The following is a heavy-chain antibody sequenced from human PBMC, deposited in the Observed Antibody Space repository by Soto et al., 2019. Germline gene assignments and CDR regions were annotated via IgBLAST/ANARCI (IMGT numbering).Heavy chain of an antibody. D-gene: IGHD6-19*01. CDR3: AHRRVRDSSGENFDS. J-gene: IGHJ4*02. CDR1: GFSLNTNAVG. V-gene: IGHV2-5*02. Sequence: QITLKESGPTLVKPTQTLTLTCTFSGFSLNTNAVGVAWIRQPPGKALEWLALLYWDDDKRYSPSLKSRLTITTDTSKNQVVLTMTNMDPEDTATYYCAHRRVRDSSGENFDSWGQGTLVTVFS. CDR2: LYWDDDK.